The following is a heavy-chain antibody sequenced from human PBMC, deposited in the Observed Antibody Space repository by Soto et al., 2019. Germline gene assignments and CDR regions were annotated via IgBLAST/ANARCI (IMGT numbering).Heavy chain of an antibody. CDR1: GGSISSYY. CDR2: IYYSGST. Sequence: SETLSLTCTVSGGSISSYYWSWIRQPPGKGLEWIGYIYYSGSTNYNPSLKSRVTISVDTSKNQFSLKLSSVTAADTAVYYCGRHPANNYDFWSGFDIWGQGTMVTVSS. D-gene: IGHD3-3*01. CDR3: GRHPANNYDFWSGFDI. J-gene: IGHJ3*02. V-gene: IGHV4-59*08.